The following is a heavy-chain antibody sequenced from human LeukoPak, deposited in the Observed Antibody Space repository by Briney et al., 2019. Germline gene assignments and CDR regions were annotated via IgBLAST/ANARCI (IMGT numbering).Heavy chain of an antibody. J-gene: IGHJ4*02. CDR2: INPTGGST. Sequence: GASVKVSCKASGYTFPSYFMHWVRQAPGQGLEWVGIINPTGGSTTYAQKFQGRVTMTRDTSTSTVYMELSSLRSDDTAVYYCARTAARRFDYWGQGTLVTVSP. CDR1: GYTFPSYF. D-gene: IGHD6-6*01. CDR3: ARTAARRFDY. V-gene: IGHV1-46*01.